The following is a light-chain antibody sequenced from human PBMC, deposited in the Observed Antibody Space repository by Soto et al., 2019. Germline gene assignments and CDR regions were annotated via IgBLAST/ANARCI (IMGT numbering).Light chain of an antibody. J-gene: IGKJ1*01. V-gene: IGKV3D-20*02. CDR3: QQRRNWWT. CDR2: GAS. CDR1: QSVSSSY. Sequence: ELVWTQSPGTLSLSPGERATLSCRASQSVSSSYLAWYQQTPGRAHRLLIYGASSRATGIPDRFSGSRSGAEFPLTFSSIEPEDFAVYDCQQRRNWWTFCQGTKVDNK.